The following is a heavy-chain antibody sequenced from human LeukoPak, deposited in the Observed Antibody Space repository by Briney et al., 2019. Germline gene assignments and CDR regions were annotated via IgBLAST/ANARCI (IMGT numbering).Heavy chain of an antibody. Sequence: GGSLRLSCAASGFTFDDYGMSWVRQAPGKGLEWVSAISGSGGSTYYADSVKGRFTISRDNSKNTLYLQMNSLRAEDTAVYYCAKVFLRFGELEDYWGQGTLVTVSS. CDR2: ISGSGGST. V-gene: IGHV3-23*01. D-gene: IGHD3-10*01. J-gene: IGHJ4*02. CDR3: AKVFLRFGELEDY. CDR1: GFTFDDYG.